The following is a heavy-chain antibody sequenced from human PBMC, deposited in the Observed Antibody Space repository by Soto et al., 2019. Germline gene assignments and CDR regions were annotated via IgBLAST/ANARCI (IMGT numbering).Heavy chain of an antibody. CDR1: GFTFSDYT. V-gene: IGHV3-30*04. D-gene: IGHD1-26*01. CDR3: AKDGTHLWSKQYYFDS. J-gene: IGHJ4*02. CDR2: ILYDESDQ. Sequence: PGGSLRLSCSASGFTFSDYTMHWVRQAPGRGLEWVAIILYDESDQYYSDSVKGRFTISRDNSKNTLYLQMHSLTTEDTAVYYCAKDGTHLWSKQYYFDSWGQGALVTSPQ.